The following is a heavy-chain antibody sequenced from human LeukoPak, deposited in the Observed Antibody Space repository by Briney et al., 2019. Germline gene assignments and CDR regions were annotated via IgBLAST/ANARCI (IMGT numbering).Heavy chain of an antibody. CDR1: GFSFSSYT. Sequence: PGGSLRLSCAASGFSFSSYTMNWVRQAPGKGLEWVSSIRISSAYIYYADSVESRFTISRDNAKNSLYLQMNSLRAEDTAVYYRTGGLQYFHDWGQGTLVTVSS. CDR3: TGGLQYFHD. CDR2: IRISSAYI. V-gene: IGHV3-21*01. D-gene: IGHD2-8*02. J-gene: IGHJ4*02.